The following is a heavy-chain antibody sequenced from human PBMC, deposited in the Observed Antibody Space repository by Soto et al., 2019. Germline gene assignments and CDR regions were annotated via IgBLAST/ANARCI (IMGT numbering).Heavy chain of an antibody. CDR2: VFWNDDK. CDR1: GFSFGVSGVG. D-gene: IGHD2-21*01. Sequence: QITLKESGPTLVKPTQTLTLTCTFSGFSFGVSGVGVGWIRQPPGRALEWLGLVFWNDDKRYSPSLESRLTLTKDTSNNHVVLTVTNLDPGDTGTYYCARAYTYDFDHWGQGTLVTVSS. J-gene: IGHJ4*02. V-gene: IGHV2-5*01. CDR3: ARAYTYDFDH.